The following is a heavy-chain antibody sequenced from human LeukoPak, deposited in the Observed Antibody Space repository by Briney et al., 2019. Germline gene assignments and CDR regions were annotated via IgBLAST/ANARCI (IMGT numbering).Heavy chain of an antibody. V-gene: IGHV3-23*01. D-gene: IGHD1-1*01. CDR3: ARRVTGTDKGFDF. Sequence: GGSLRLSCAASGFTFSSYGVSRVRQAPGKGLEWVSTISGDGGSTYYADSVRGRFTISRDNRKNTMSLQMNSLRVEDTAVYYCARRVTGTDKGFDFWGQGTLVTVSS. CDR2: ISGDGGST. CDR1: GFTFSSYG. J-gene: IGHJ4*02.